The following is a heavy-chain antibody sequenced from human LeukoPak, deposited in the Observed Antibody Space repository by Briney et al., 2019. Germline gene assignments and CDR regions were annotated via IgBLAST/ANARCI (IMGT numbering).Heavy chain of an antibody. V-gene: IGHV3-21*01. CDR1: GFTFSSYS. Sequence: PGGPLRLSCAASGFTFSSYSMNWVRQAPGKGLEWVSSISSSSSYIYYADSVKGRFTISRDNAKNSLYLQMNSLRAEDTAVYYCARGLGSGYFDYWGQGTLVTVSS. D-gene: IGHD2-15*01. CDR2: ISSSSSYI. CDR3: ARGLGSGYFDY. J-gene: IGHJ4*02.